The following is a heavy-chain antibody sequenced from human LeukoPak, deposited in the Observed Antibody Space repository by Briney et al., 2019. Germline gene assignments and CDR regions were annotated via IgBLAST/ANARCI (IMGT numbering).Heavy chain of an antibody. Sequence: GGSLRLSCAASGFTFSTYWMHWVRQAPGKGLVWVSHINSDGSSTSYADSVKGRFTISRDNAKNTLYLQMNSLRSEDTAVYYCATASLYSFDYWGQGTLVTVSS. D-gene: IGHD2-2*01. CDR1: GFTFSTYW. J-gene: IGHJ4*02. CDR2: INSDGSST. V-gene: IGHV3-74*01. CDR3: ATASLYSFDY.